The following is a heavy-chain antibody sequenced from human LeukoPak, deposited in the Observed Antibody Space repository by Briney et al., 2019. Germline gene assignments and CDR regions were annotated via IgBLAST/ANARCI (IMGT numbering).Heavy chain of an antibody. V-gene: IGHV3-53*01. J-gene: IGHJ4*02. CDR2: IYSGGST. CDR3: ASVSSYYTLGTYVY. D-gene: IGHD1-26*01. Sequence: PSGSLRLSCAATGVTVSSNYISWVRQAPGKGLEWVSVIYSGGSTYYADSVEGRFTISIDTSKNQVYLKMNSVTAEDTAVYYCASVSSYYTLGTYVYWGEGTLATVPS. CDR1: GVTVSSNY.